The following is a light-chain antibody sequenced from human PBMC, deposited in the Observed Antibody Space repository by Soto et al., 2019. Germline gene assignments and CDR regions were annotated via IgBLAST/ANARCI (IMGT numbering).Light chain of an antibody. Sequence: QSALTQPASVSGSPGQSITISCTGTTSDVGSYNLVSWYQQHPGKVPKLMIYEGSTRPSGISNRFSGSKSGTTASLTISGLQAEDEADYYCCSYAGSSTVVFGGGTKLTVL. V-gene: IGLV2-23*01. CDR3: CSYAGSSTVV. CDR2: EGS. CDR1: TSDVGSYNL. J-gene: IGLJ2*01.